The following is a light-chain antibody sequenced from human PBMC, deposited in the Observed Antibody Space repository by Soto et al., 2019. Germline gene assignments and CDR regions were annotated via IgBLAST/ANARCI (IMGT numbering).Light chain of an antibody. Sequence: DVRMTQSPSSLSASVGDRVTITCRASQDISSYLAWYQQKPGKAPTLLIYAASTLQSGVPSRFSGSGFGTDFTLTISSLQAEDFASYYCQQLRSYPSTFGGGTKVDI. V-gene: IGKV1-9*01. CDR3: QQLRSYPST. J-gene: IGKJ4*01. CDR1: QDISSY. CDR2: AAS.